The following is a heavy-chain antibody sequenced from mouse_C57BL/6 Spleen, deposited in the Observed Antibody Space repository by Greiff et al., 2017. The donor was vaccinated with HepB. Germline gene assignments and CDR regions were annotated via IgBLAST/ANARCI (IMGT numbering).Heavy chain of an antibody. Sequence: VQLQQPGAELVRPGTSVKLSCKASGYTFTSYWMHWVKQRPGQGLEWIGEIDPSDSYTNYNQKFKGKATLTVDTSSSTAYMQLSSLTSEDSAVYYVANGGSGSGFAYWGQGTLVTVSA. CDR3: ANGGSGSGFAY. V-gene: IGHV1-59*01. D-gene: IGHD1-1*01. J-gene: IGHJ3*01. CDR1: GYTFTSYW. CDR2: IDPSDSYT.